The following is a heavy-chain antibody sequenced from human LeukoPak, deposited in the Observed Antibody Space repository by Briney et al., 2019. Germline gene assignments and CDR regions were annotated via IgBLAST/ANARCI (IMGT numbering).Heavy chain of an antibody. CDR1: GFTFSTYA. CDR2: ITGSADRT. Sequence: QPGGSLRLSCAASGFTFSTYAMSWVRQAPGKGLEWVSAITGSADRTHYADSVKGRFTISRDNSKNIVYLQMNSLRAEDTAVYYCARDFGITGDVWGKGTTVTVSS. CDR3: ARDFGITGDV. V-gene: IGHV3-23*01. J-gene: IGHJ6*04. D-gene: IGHD3-10*01.